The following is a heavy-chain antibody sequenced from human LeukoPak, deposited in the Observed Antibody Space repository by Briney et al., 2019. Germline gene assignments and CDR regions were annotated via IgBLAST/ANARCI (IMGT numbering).Heavy chain of an antibody. Sequence: ASVKVSCKASGGTFSKYTISWVRQRPGQGLEWMGGITPLFGTANYAQKFQGRVTITADESASTAYMELSSLRSEDTAVYYCARRSRRGNWFDPWGQGTLVTVSS. D-gene: IGHD1-26*01. CDR2: ITPLFGTA. J-gene: IGHJ5*02. CDR3: ARRSRRGNWFDP. V-gene: IGHV1-69*13. CDR1: GGTFSKYT.